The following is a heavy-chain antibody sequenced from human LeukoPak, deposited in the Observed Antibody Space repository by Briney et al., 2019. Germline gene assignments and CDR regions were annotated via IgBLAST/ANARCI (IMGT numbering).Heavy chain of an antibody. CDR3: ARKVTRKGGDAFDI. CDR2: IYYSRST. Sequence: SETLSLTCTVSGDSISSYYWSWIRQPPGRGLEWIGYIYYSRSTNYNPSLKSRVTTSIDTSKNQFSLKLSSVTAADTAVYYCARKVTRKGGDAFDIWGQGTMVTVSS. D-gene: IGHD2-21*02. CDR1: GDSISSYY. V-gene: IGHV4-59*01. J-gene: IGHJ3*02.